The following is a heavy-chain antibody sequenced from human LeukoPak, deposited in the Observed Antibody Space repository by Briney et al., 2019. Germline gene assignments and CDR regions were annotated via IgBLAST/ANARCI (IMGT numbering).Heavy chain of an antibody. CDR3: ARDVVDIVVVPLFDY. D-gene: IGHD2-2*03. CDR2: IKQDGSEK. J-gene: IGHJ4*02. V-gene: IGHV3-7*01. Sequence: GGSLRLSCAASGFTFSSYWMSWVRQAPGKGLEWVANIKQDGSEKYYVDSVKGRFTISRDNAKNSLYLQMYSLRAEDTAVYYCARDVVDIVVVPLFDYWGQGTLVTVSS. CDR1: GFTFSSYW.